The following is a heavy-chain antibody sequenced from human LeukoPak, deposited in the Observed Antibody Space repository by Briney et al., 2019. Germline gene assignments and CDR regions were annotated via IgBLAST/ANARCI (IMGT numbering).Heavy chain of an antibody. CDR2: IIPILGIA. Sequence: SVKVSCKASGGTFSSYAISWVRQAPGQGLEWMGRIIPILGIANYAQKFQGRVTITADKSTSTAYMELSSLRSEDTAVYYCARDGMQRPCYYYYYGMDVWGQGTTVTVSS. V-gene: IGHV1-69*04. CDR1: GGTFSSYA. J-gene: IGHJ6*02. CDR3: ARDGMQRPCYYYYYGMDV. D-gene: IGHD2-8*01.